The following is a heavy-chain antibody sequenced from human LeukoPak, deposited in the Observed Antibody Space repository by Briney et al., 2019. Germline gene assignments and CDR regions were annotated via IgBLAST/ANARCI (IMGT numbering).Heavy chain of an antibody. J-gene: IGHJ5*02. V-gene: IGHV1-18*01. CDR2: ISAYNGNT. Sequence: ASVKVSCKISGHTLTDFPIHWVRQAPGKGLEWMGWISAYNGNTNYAQKLQGRVTMTTDTSTNTAYMELSSLRSEDTAVYYCATTHSGSYSRWFDPWGQGTLVTVSS. D-gene: IGHD1-26*01. CDR3: ATTHSGSYSRWFDP. CDR1: GHTLTDFP.